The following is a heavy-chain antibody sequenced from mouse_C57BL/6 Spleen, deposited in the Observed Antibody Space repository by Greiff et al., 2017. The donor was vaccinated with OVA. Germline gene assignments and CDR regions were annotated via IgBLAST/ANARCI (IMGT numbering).Heavy chain of an antibody. CDR3: ARGDYYGSSYVRYFDV. D-gene: IGHD1-1*01. CDR2: IDPSDSYT. CDR1: GYTFTSYW. Sequence: QVQLQQPGAELVMPGASVKLSCKASGYTFTSYWMHWVKQRPGQGLEWIGEIDPSDSYTNYNQKFKGKSTLTVDKSSSTAYMQLSSLTSEDSAFYYCARGDYYGSSYVRYFDVWGTGTTVTVSS. J-gene: IGHJ1*03. V-gene: IGHV1-69*01.